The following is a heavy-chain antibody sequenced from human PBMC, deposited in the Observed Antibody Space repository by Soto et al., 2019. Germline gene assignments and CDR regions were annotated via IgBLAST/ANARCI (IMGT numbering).Heavy chain of an antibody. CDR2: ISYDGSNK. J-gene: IGHJ5*02. V-gene: IGHV3-30-3*01. CDR3: ARNPYDYGSGSYRGWFDP. D-gene: IGHD3-10*01. Sequence: GGSLRLSCAAAGITFSSYAMHWVRQAPGKGLEWVAVISYDGSNKYYADSVKGRFTISRDNSKNTLYPQMNSLRAEDTAVYYCARNPYDYGSGSYRGWFDPWGQGTLVTVSS. CDR1: GITFSSYA.